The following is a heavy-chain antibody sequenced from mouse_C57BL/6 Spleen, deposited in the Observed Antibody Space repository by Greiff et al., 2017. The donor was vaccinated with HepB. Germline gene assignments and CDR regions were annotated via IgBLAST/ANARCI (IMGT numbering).Heavy chain of an antibody. CDR2: IDPSDSYT. CDR3: ASSPGLDY. J-gene: IGHJ2*01. CDR1: GYTFTSYW. V-gene: IGHV1-50*01. Sequence: VQLQQPGAELVKPGASVKLSCKASGYTFTSYWMQWVKQRPGQGLEWIGEIDPSDSYTNYNQKFKGKATLTVDTSSSTAYMQLSSLTSEYSAVYYCASSPGLDYWGQGTTLTVSS. D-gene: IGHD6-1*01.